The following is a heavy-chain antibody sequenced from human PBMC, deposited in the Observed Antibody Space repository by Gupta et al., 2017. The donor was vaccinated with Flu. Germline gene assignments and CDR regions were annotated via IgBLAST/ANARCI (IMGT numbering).Heavy chain of an antibody. CDR3: SRGETGPSPPGRNDC. D-gene: IGHD1-14*01. Sequence: EVRLVESGGGLVQPGGSLRRSCVVSGFTFSEHYMDWIRQAPGKGLEWVGRIRNKANSYTTEYAASVKDRFTITRDDSKDSLYLQMNSLNNGDTAVYYCSRGETGPSPPGRNDCWGQGTLVTVSS. J-gene: IGHJ4*02. CDR1: GFTFSEHY. CDR2: IRNKANSYTT. V-gene: IGHV3-72*01.